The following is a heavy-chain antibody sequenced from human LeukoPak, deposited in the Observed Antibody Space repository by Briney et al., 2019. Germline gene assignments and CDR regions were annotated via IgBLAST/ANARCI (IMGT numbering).Heavy chain of an antibody. CDR3: ARDFFRGIVVIREYYYYGMDV. CDR2: IIPILCIA. J-gene: IGHJ6*02. D-gene: IGHD3-22*01. Sequence: ASVKVSCKASGGTFSSYAISWVRQAPGQGLEWMGRIIPILCIANYAQKFQGRVTVTADKSTSTAYMELSSLRSEDTAVYYCARDFFRGIVVIREYYYYGMDVWGQGTTVTVSS. V-gene: IGHV1-69*04. CDR1: GGTFSSYA.